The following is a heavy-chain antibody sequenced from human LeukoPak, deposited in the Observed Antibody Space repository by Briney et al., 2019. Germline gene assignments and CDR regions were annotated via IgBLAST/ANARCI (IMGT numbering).Heavy chain of an antibody. D-gene: IGHD2-2*02. CDR3: ARGPGAGSVPAAIVNPRLYGMDV. CDR1: GGSISSGDYY. J-gene: IGHJ6*02. V-gene: IGHV4-30-4*01. Sequence: SETLSLTCTVSGGSISSGDYYWSWIRQPPGKGLEWIGYIYYSGSTNYNPSLKSRVTISVDTSKNQFSLKLSSVTAADMAVYYCARGPGAGSVPAAIVNPRLYGMDVWGQGTTVTVSS. CDR2: IYYSGST.